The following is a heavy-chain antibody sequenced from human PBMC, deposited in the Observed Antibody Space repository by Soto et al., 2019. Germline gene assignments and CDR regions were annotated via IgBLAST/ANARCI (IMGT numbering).Heavy chain of an antibody. CDR2: INPSGSP. CDR3: ARGRWEVRFDN. CDR1: GGSFSGYY. Sequence: QVQLHQWGPGLLKPSETLSLTCAVYGGSFSGYYWSWIRQPPGKGLEWIGEINPSGSPNNTPSLESRVAVSVDTSQNQFSLKLSSVTAADTAVYYCARGRWEVRFDNWGQGSPGTVSS. V-gene: IGHV4-34*01. D-gene: IGHD1-26*01. J-gene: IGHJ4*02.